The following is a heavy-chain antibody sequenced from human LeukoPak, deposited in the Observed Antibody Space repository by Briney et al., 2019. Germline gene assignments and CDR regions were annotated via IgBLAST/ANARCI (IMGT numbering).Heavy chain of an antibody. CDR1: GFTFSSCA. V-gene: IGHV3-23*01. Sequence: GGSLRLSCAASGFTFSSCAMRWVRQAPGKGLEWVSAIIGSGGRPYYADYVKGRFTISRDNSKNTLYLQMNSLRAEDTAVYYCARHPEPGYCSSTSCHESYFDYWGQGTLVTVSS. CDR2: IIGSGGRP. CDR3: ARHPEPGYCSSTSCHESYFDY. J-gene: IGHJ4*02. D-gene: IGHD2-2*01.